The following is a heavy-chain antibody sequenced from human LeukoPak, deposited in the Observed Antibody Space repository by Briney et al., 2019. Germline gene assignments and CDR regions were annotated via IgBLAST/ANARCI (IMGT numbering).Heavy chain of an antibody. CDR2: ISSSGSTI. Sequence: PGGSLRLSCAASGFTFSSYEMNWVRQAPGKGLEWVSYISSSGSTIYYADSVKGRFTISRDNSKNTLYLQMDSLRLEDAAVYYCAKEAYANGVVDYWGQGTLVTVSS. CDR1: GFTFSSYE. CDR3: AKEAYANGVVDY. D-gene: IGHD2-2*01. J-gene: IGHJ4*02. V-gene: IGHV3-48*03.